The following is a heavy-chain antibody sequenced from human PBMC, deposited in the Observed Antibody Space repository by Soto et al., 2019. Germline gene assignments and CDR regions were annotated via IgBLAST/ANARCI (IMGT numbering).Heavy chain of an antibody. Sequence: GGSLRLSCAASGFTLSSYGMHWVRQAPGKGLEWVAVIWYDGSNEYYADSVKGRFTISRDNSKHTLYLQMNSLRAEDTAVYYCARGRYPGGFSFDYWGQGTLVTVSS. CDR3: ARGRYPGGFSFDY. V-gene: IGHV3-33*01. CDR2: IWYDGSNE. D-gene: IGHD1-20*01. CDR1: GFTLSSYG. J-gene: IGHJ4*02.